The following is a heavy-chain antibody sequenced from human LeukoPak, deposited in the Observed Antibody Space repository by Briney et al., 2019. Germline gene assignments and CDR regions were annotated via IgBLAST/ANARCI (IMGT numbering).Heavy chain of an antibody. D-gene: IGHD3-10*01. CDR2: ISGSGGST. CDR1: GGSISSYY. CDR3: AKDFGARRRAGFDY. V-gene: IGHV3-23*01. Sequence: ETLSLTCTVSGGSISSYYWSWVRQAPGKGLEWVSAISGSGGSTYYADSVKGRFTISRDNSKNTLYLQMNSLRAEDTAVYYCAKDFGARRRAGFDYWGQGTLVTVSS. J-gene: IGHJ4*02.